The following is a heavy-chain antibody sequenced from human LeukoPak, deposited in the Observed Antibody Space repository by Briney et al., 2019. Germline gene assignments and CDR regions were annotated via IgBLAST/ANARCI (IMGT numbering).Heavy chain of an antibody. V-gene: IGHV3-7*01. D-gene: IGHD3/OR15-3a*01. CDR3: ARDNTMIFSF. CDR2: IKQDGSEK. CDR1: GFTFSSYW. J-gene: IGHJ4*02. Sequence: GGSLRLSCAAPGFTFSSYWMSWVRQAPGKGLEWVANIKQDGSEKYYVDSVKGRFTISRDNAKNSLYLQMNSLRAEDTAVYYCARDNTMIFSFWGQGTLVTVSS.